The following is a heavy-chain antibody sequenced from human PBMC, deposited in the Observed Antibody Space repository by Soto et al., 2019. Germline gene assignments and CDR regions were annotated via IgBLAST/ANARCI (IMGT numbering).Heavy chain of an antibody. CDR2: ISGSVGST. CDR1: GFTFSSYA. CDR3: AKDKVLVVAATWDV. J-gene: IGHJ6*02. Sequence: EVQLLESGGGLVQPGGSLRLSCAASGFTFSSYAMSWVRQAPGKGLEWVSAISGSVGSTYYADSVKGRFTISRDNSKNTLYLQMNSLRAEDTDVYYCAKDKVLVVAATWDVWGQGTTVTVSS. V-gene: IGHV3-23*01. D-gene: IGHD2-15*01.